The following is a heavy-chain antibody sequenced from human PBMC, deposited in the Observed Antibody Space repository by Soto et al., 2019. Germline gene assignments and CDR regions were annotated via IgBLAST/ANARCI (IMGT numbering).Heavy chain of an antibody. V-gene: IGHV4-61*01. J-gene: IGHJ6*02. CDR3: ARKTFYDFWSGPKDGMDV. CDR2: IYYTGST. D-gene: IGHD3-3*01. CDR1: GGSVSSGNYH. Sequence: SETLSLTCSVSGGSVSSGNYHWSWIRQPPGKGLEWIGYIYYTGSTKYNPSLRSRVTISVDTSKNQFSLNLGSVTAADTAVYYCARKTFYDFWSGPKDGMDVWGQGTTVTVSS.